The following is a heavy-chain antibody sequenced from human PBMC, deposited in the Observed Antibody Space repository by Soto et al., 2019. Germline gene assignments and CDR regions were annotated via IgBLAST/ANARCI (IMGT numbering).Heavy chain of an antibody. CDR2: IYTSGGT. CDR1: GGSISSYY. Sequence: SETLSLTCTVSGGSISSYYWSWIRQPAGKGLEWIGRIYTSGGTNYNPSLKSRVTMSVDTSKNQFSLKLSSVTAADTAVYYCARDRGGSYFRRDWFDPWGQGTLVTVSS. CDR3: ARDRGGSYFRRDWFDP. V-gene: IGHV4-4*07. J-gene: IGHJ5*02. D-gene: IGHD1-26*01.